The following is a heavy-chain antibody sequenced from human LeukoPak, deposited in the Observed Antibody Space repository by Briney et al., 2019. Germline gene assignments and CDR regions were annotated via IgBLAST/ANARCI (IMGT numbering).Heavy chain of an antibody. Sequence: GGSLRLSCAASGFTFSSYWMHWVRQAPGKGLVWVSRINSDGSSTSYADSVKGRFTISRDNAKNTLYLQMNSLRAEDTAVYYCARASFARTGYFDWLLYCGGDCSDHSNWFDPWGQGTLVTVSS. CDR2: INSDGSST. CDR1: GFTFSSYW. CDR3: ARASFARTGYFDWLLYCGGDCSDHSNWFDP. J-gene: IGHJ5*02. V-gene: IGHV3-74*01. D-gene: IGHD3-9*01.